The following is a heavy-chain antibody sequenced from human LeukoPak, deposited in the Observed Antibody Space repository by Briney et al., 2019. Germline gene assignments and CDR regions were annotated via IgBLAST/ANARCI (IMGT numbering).Heavy chain of an antibody. J-gene: IGHJ5*02. CDR1: GGTFSSYV. V-gene: IGHV1-69*05. D-gene: IGHD3-3*01. Sequence: SVKVSCKASGGTFSSYVISWVRQAPGQGLEWMGGIIPIFGTANYAQKFQGRVTITTDESTSTAYMELSSLRSEDAAVYYCARGSHYDFWSGYEGEDNWFDPWGQGTLVTVSS. CDR2: IIPIFGTA. CDR3: ARGSHYDFWSGYEGEDNWFDP.